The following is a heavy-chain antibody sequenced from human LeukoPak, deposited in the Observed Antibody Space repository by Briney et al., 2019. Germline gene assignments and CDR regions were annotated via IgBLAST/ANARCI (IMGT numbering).Heavy chain of an antibody. Sequence: YSXNWVRQAPGKGLEWVSSISSSRSYIYYADSVKGRFTISRDNAKNSLYLKMNSLRAEDTAVYYCARAPVLGYCSSTSCYGTMWFDPWGQGTLVTVSS. V-gene: IGHV3-21*01. D-gene: IGHD2-2*01. CDR1: YS. J-gene: IGHJ5*02. CDR3: ARAPVLGYCSSTSCYGTMWFDP. CDR2: ISSSRSYI.